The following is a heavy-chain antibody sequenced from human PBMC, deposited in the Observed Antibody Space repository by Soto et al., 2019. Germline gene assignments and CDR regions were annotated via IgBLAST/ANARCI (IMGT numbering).Heavy chain of an antibody. CDR3: ARDGGSHGPSYFDS. D-gene: IGHD3-16*01. V-gene: IGHV3-33*01. CDR1: GSTFSNYG. CDR2: IWYDGSNK. Sequence: VQLVESGGGVVQPGRSLRLSCAASGSTFSNYGMHWVRQAPGKGPEWVAVIWYDGSNKYYGESVKGRFSISRDNSKNTLYLDINSLRIEETAVYYCARDGGSHGPSYFDSWGQGSLVIVSS. J-gene: IGHJ4*02.